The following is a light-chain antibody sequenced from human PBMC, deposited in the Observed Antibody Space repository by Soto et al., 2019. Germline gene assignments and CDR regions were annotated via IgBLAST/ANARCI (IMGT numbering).Light chain of an antibody. Sequence: DIVMTQTPLSSPVTLGQPASISCRSSQSLLHSDGNTYLSWLQQRPGQPPRLLIYKISNRLSRGPDRFSGSGAGTDFTLKISRVEADDVGVYYCMQATQYPPYTFGQGTKLEI. CDR1: QSLLHSDGNTY. J-gene: IGKJ2*01. CDR3: MQATQYPPYT. CDR2: KIS. V-gene: IGKV2-24*01.